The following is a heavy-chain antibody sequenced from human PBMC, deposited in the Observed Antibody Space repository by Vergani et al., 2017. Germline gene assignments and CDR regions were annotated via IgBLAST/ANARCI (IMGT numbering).Heavy chain of an antibody. CDR2: ISYDGSNK. J-gene: IGHJ4*02. CDR1: GFTFSSYA. V-gene: IGHV3-30-3*01. CDR3: ARGREWDLLRRHLDY. Sequence: QVQLVESGGGVVQPGRSLRLSCAASGFTFSSYAMHWVRQAPGKGLEWVAVISYDGSNKYYADSVKGRFTISRDNSKNTLYLQMNSLRAEDTAVYYCARGREWDLLRRHLDYWGQGTMVNVSS. D-gene: IGHD1-26*01.